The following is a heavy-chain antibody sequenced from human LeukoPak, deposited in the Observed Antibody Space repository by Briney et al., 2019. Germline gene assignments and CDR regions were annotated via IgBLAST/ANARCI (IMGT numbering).Heavy chain of an antibody. Sequence: ASVKVSCKASGYTFTSYDINWVRQATGQGLEWMGWMNPNSGNTGYAQKFQGRVTITRNTSISTAYMELSSLRSEDTAVYYCARGRSEYAARYFDYWGQGTLVTVSS. CDR2: MNPNSGNT. J-gene: IGHJ4*02. V-gene: IGHV1-8*03. CDR3: ARGRSEYAARYFDY. D-gene: IGHD6-6*01. CDR1: GYTFTSYD.